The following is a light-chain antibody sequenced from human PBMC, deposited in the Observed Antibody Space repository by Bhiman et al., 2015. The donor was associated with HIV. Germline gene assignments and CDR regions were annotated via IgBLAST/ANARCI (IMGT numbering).Light chain of an antibody. CDR1: GSDVGGYNH. CDR3: SSYTSRSTYV. J-gene: IGLJ1*01. Sequence: QSALTQPASVSGSPGQSITISCTGTGSDVGGYNHVSWYQQHPGKAPKLMIYDVSNRPSGVSNRFSGLQTEDEADYYCSSYTSRSTYVFGTGTKVTVL. V-gene: IGLV2-14*03. CDR2: DVS.